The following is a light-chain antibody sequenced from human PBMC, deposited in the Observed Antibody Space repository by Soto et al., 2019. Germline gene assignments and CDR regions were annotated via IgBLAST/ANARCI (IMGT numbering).Light chain of an antibody. CDR2: LNSDGSH. CDR1: SGHSNYA. J-gene: IGLJ2*01. CDR3: QTWGTGLYVV. V-gene: IGLV4-69*01. Sequence: QSVLTQSPSASASLGASVKLTCTLSSGHSNYAIAWHQQQPEKGPRYLMKLNSDGSHSKGDGIPDRFSGSSSGAKRYLTIASLQSEDEADYYCQTWGTGLYVVFGGGTKLTVL.